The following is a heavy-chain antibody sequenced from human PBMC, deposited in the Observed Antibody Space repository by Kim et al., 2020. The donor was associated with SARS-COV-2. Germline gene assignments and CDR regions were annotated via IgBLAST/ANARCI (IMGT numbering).Heavy chain of an antibody. CDR3: ARGRDSIYYYGMDV. Sequence: NPSLKSRVTISVDTSKNQFSLKLSSVTAADTAVYYCARGRDSIYYYGMDVWGQGTTVTVSS. D-gene: IGHD3-3*02. V-gene: IGHV4-59*09. J-gene: IGHJ6*02.